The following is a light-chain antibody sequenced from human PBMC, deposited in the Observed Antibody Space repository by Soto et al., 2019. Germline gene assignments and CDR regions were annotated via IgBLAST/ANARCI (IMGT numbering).Light chain of an antibody. CDR3: QQRSNWHPIT. CDR1: ESLSSAY. V-gene: IGKV3D-11*02. CDR2: DAS. J-gene: IGKJ5*01. Sequence: EILLTQSPGTLSLSPGESATLSCRASESLSSAYLAWYQQKPGQAPMLLIYDASNRANGIPARFSGSGSGTDFTLTISSLEPEDFAVYYCQQRSNWHPITFGQGTRLEIK.